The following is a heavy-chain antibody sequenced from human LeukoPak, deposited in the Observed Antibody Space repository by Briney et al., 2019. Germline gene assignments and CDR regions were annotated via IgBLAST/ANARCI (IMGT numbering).Heavy chain of an antibody. D-gene: IGHD2-2*02. J-gene: IGHJ4*02. CDR1: GFTLSNYW. V-gene: IGHV3-7*04. CDR3: GRGAYPYTY. Sequence: GRSLRLSCAASGFTLSNYWMSWVRQAPGKGLEWVANIKEDGSENNYVDSVKGRFTISRDNAKNSLYLQMNGLRAEDTAVYYCGRGAYPYTYWGQGTLVTVLS. CDR2: IKEDGSEN.